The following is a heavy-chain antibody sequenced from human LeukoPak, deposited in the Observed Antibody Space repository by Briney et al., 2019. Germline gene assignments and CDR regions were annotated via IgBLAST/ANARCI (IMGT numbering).Heavy chain of an antibody. CDR3: AREGTAAAGTPWGAFDI. J-gene: IGHJ3*02. V-gene: IGHV4-59*01. CDR2: IYYSGST. D-gene: IGHD6-13*01. Sequence: PSETLSLTCTVSGGSISSYYWSWIRQPPEKGLEWIGYIYYSGSTNYNPSLKSRVTISVDTSKNQLSLKLSPVTAADTAVYYCAREGTAAAGTPWGAFDIWGQGTMVTVSS. CDR1: GGSISSYY.